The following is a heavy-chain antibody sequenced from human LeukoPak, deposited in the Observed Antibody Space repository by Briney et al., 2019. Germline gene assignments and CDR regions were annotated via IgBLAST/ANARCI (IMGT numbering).Heavy chain of an antibody. CDR1: GYTFTGYY. D-gene: IGHD3-9*01. J-gene: IGHJ6*03. CDR2: INPNSGGT. Sequence: ASVKVSCKTSGYTFTGYYMHWVRQAPGQGLEWMGWINPNSGGTNYAQKFQGRVTITADESTSTAYMELSSLRSEDTAVYYCARSSILTGYYKTYYYYYMDVWGKGTTVTISS. V-gene: IGHV1-2*02. CDR3: ARSSILTGYYKTYYYYYMDV.